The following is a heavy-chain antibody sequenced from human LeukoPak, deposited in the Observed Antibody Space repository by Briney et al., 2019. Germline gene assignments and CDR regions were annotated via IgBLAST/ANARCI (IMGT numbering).Heavy chain of an antibody. CDR2: IYYSGST. CDR3: ARQGKGYYYGSGSSSWFDP. CDR1: GGSISSSSYY. J-gene: IGHJ5*02. V-gene: IGHV4-39*01. D-gene: IGHD3-10*01. Sequence: PSETLSLTCTVSGGSISSSSYYWGWIRQPPGKGLEWIGSIYYSGSTYYNPSLKSRVTISVDTSKNQFSLKLSSVTAADTAVYYCARQGKGYYYGSGSSSWFDPWGQGTLVTVSS.